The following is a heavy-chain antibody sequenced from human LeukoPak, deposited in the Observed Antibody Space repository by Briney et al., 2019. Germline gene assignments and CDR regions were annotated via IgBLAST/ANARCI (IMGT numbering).Heavy chain of an antibody. CDR1: GFTFTTYS. CDR3: ARDRDYPRDQFDY. D-gene: IGHD4-17*01. Sequence: GGSLRLSCAASGFTFTTYSMNWVRQAPGKGLEWVSSISSSSSYIYYADSVKGRFTISRDNTKNSLYLQMNSLRAEDTVVYFCARDRDYPRDQFDYWGQGTLVTVSS. CDR2: ISSSSSYI. J-gene: IGHJ4*02. V-gene: IGHV3-21*04.